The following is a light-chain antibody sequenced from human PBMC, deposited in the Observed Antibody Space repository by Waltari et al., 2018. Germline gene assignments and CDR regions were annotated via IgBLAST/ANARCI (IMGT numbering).Light chain of an antibody. CDR1: SADIGGYRN. Sequence: QSALPQPRSVSGSPGHSVTIPCHGTSADIGGYRNVSGHQQHPGKAPKLIIYDVYKRPSGVPDRFSGSKSGTTASLTISGLQADDEANYYCFSYAGSYTLGVFGVGTKVAVL. V-gene: IGLV2-11*01. CDR3: FSYAGSYTLGV. CDR2: DVY. J-gene: IGLJ1*01.